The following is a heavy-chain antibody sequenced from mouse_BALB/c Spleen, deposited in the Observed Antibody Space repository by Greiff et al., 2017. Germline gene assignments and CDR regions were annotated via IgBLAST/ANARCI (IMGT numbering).Heavy chain of an antibody. J-gene: IGHJ4*01. CDR3: ARSDYYGSSYAMDY. CDR2: IYPGNGDT. CDR1: GYTFTSYN. V-gene: IGHV1-12*01. Sequence: QVQLQQPGAELVKPGASVKMSCKASGYTFTSYNMHWVKQTPGQGLEWIGAIYPGNGDTSYNQKFKGKATLTADKSSSTAYMQLSSLTSEDSAVYYCARSDYYGSSYAMDYWGQGTSVTVSS. D-gene: IGHD1-1*01.